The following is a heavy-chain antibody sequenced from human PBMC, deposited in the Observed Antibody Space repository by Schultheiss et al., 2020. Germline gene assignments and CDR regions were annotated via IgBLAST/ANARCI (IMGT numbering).Heavy chain of an antibody. CDR3: ARDIVGDPL. CDR1: GFTFSSYA. J-gene: IGHJ4*02. CDR2: ISSSSSYI. D-gene: IGHD1-26*01. Sequence: GGSLRLSCAASGFTFSSYAMSWVRQAPGKGLEWVSSISSSSSYIYYADSVKGRFTISRDNAKNSLYLQMYSLKTEDTAVYYCARDIVGDPLWGQGTLVTVSS. V-gene: IGHV3-21*04.